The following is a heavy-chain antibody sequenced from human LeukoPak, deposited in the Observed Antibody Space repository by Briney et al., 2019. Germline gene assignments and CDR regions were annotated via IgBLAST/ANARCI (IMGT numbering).Heavy chain of an antibody. Sequence: PGGSLRLSCAASGFTFSSYWMSWVRQAPGKGLEWVANIKQGGSEKYYVDSVKGRFTISRDNAKNSLYLQMNSLRAEDTAVYYCARGARKGDDYGGFFDYWGQGTLVTVSS. CDR1: GFTFSSYW. D-gene: IGHD4-17*01. CDR2: IKQGGSEK. V-gene: IGHV3-7*01. CDR3: ARGARKGDDYGGFFDY. J-gene: IGHJ4*02.